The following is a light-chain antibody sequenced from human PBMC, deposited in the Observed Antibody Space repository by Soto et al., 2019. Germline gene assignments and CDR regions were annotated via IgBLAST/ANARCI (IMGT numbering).Light chain of an antibody. J-gene: IGKJ2*01. CDR2: GAS. CDR1: HSITSSS. V-gene: IGKV3-20*01. CDR3: QQYGGSPNT. Sequence: EIVLTQSPGTLSLSPGERATLSCRASHSITSSSLAWYQQKPGQALRLLIYGASSRATGIPDRFSGSGSGTDFTLAISRLEPEDFAVYYCQQYGGSPNTFGQGTKLEI.